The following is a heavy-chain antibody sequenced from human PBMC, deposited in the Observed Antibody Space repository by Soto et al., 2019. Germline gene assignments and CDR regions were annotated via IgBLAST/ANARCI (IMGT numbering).Heavy chain of an antibody. Sequence: QVQLVQSGAEVKKPGSSVKVSCKASGGTFSSYAITWVRQAPGQGLEWMGGIIPIFGTANYAQKFQGRVTITADESTTTPYMALSSLRSEDTAVYYCASRDSGNFGSYYYYGMDVWGQGTTVTVSS. D-gene: IGHD1-26*01. CDR2: IIPIFGTA. CDR3: ASRDSGNFGSYYYYGMDV. V-gene: IGHV1-69*12. CDR1: GGTFSSYA. J-gene: IGHJ6*02.